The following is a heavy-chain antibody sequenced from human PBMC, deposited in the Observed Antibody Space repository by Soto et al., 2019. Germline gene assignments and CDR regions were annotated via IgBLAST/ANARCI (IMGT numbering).Heavy chain of an antibody. CDR2: ILYDGSNK. CDR1: GFTFSSYG. D-gene: IGHD1-26*01. Sequence: QVQLVESGGGVVQPGRSLRLSCAASGFTFSSYGMHWVRQAPGKGLEWVAVILYDGSNKYYADSVKGRFTISRDNSKNTLYLQMNSLRGADTAVYYCARDLRSYYGWGYYYGMDGWGQGTTVNVSS. CDR3: ARDLRSYYGWGYYYGMDG. V-gene: IGHV3-33*01. J-gene: IGHJ6*02.